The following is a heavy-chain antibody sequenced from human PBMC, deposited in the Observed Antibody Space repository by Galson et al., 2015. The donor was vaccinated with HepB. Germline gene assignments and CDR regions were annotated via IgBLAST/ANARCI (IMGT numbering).Heavy chain of an antibody. Sequence: TLSLTCTVSGGSISSGGYYWSWIRQHPGKGLEWIGYIYYSGSTYYNPSLKSRVTISVDTSKNQFSLKLSSVTAADTAAYYCARAPYGDYFDYWGQGTLVTVSS. J-gene: IGHJ4*02. V-gene: IGHV4-31*03. CDR1: GGSISSGGYY. D-gene: IGHD4-17*01. CDR3: ARAPYGDYFDY. CDR2: IYYSGST.